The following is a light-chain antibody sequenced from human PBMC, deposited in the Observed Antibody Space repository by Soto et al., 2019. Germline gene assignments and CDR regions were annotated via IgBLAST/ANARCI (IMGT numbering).Light chain of an antibody. CDR3: AAWDDSLSGCV. J-gene: IGLJ1*01. CDR2: RNN. V-gene: IGLV1-47*01. CDR1: SSNIGSNY. Sequence: QSVLTQPPSASGTPGQRVTISCSGSSSNIGSNYVYWYQQLPGTAPKLLIYRNNYRPSGVPDLFSGSKSGASASLAISGLRSEDEADYYCAAWDDSLSGCVFGTGTKLTVL.